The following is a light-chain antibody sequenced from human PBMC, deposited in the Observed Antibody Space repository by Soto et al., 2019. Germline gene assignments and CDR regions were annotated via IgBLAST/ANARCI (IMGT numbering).Light chain of an antibody. V-gene: IGLV4-69*01. CDR2: LDSDGSH. Sequence: QPVLTQSPSASASLGASVKLTCILSSGHSSYAIAWHQQQPEKGPRYLMKLDSDGSHTKGDAIPDRFSGSSSGAERYLTIASLQSEVEADYYCQTWGTGIHVVFGGGTKVTVL. CDR1: SGHSSYA. CDR3: QTWGTGIHVV. J-gene: IGLJ2*01.